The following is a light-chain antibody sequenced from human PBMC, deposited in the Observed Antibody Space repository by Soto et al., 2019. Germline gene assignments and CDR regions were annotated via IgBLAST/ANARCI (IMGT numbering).Light chain of an antibody. CDR3: SSYAGSNNFVV. CDR1: SSDVGLYNY. J-gene: IGLJ2*01. V-gene: IGLV2-8*01. CDR2: EVS. Sequence: QSALTQPPSASGSPGQSVTISCTGTSSDVGLYNYVSWYQQHPGKAPKLMTYEVSKRPSGVPDRFSGSKSGNTASLTVSGLQAADEADYYCSSYAGSNNFVVFGGGTQLTVL.